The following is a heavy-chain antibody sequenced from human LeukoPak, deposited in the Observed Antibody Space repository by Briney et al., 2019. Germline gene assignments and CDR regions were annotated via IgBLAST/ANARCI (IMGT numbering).Heavy chain of an antibody. Sequence: GGSLRLSCAASGFTFDDYAMHWVRQAPGKGLEWVSSSDINSGSMYYAESVKGRFTISRDNSKNTQYLQMNSLKSEDMAVYYCARDSYGMDVWGQGTTVTVSS. V-gene: IGHV3-21*01. CDR3: ARDSYGMDV. CDR1: GFTFDDYA. J-gene: IGHJ6*02. CDR2: SDINSGSM.